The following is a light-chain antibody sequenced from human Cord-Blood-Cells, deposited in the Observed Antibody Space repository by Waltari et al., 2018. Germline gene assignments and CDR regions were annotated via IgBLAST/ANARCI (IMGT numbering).Light chain of an antibody. CDR1: SSDVGGFNY. V-gene: IGLV2-14*01. CDR3: SSYTSSSTYV. J-gene: IGLJ1*01. CDR2: DVS. Sequence: QSALTPPAAVAGSPGQLMPISCNGTSSDVGGFNYVSWYQQHPGKAPKLMIYDVSNRPSGVSNRFSGSKSGNTASLTISGLQAEDEADYYCSSYTSSSTYVFGTGTKVTVL.